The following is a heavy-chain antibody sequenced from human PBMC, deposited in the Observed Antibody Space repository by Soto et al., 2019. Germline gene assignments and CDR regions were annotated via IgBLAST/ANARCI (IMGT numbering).Heavy chain of an antibody. CDR2: VSAYNGNT. CDR1: GYTFGNDA. J-gene: IGHJ4*02. Sequence: QVQLVQSGAEVKKPGASVKVTCKASGYTFGNDAITWVRQAPGQGLEWMGWVSAYNGNTNYAQKFKGRVTMTTDTSTCTAYMEIRSLRYDDTAVYFCARASRYYWNYMMYWGQGTLVTVSS. CDR3: ARASRYYWNYMMY. D-gene: IGHD1-7*01. V-gene: IGHV1-18*01.